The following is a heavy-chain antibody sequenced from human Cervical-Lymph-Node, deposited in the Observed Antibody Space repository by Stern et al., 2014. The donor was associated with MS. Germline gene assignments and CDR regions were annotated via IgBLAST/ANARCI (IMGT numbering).Heavy chain of an antibody. Sequence: VHLVESGAEVKKPGESLKISCKGSGYSFTDYWIGWVRPMPGKGLEGMGIIYPDASDTRYSPSFQGQVTISADKSISTAYLQWSSLKASDTAMYYCARDNGVTAAANWFDPWGQGTLVTVSS. CDR3: ARDNGVTAAANWFDP. D-gene: IGHD6-13*01. CDR1: GYSFTDYW. CDR2: IYPDASDT. V-gene: IGHV5-51*03. J-gene: IGHJ5*02.